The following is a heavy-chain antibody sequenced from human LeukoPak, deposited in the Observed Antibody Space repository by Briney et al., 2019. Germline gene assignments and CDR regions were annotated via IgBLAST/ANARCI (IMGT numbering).Heavy chain of an antibody. Sequence: GGSLRLSCAASGFTFDDCAMHWVRQAPGKGLEWVSGTSWNSGSIGYADSVKGRFTISRDNAKNSLYLQMNSLRAEDTALYYCATGSSGYWVDYWGQGTLVTVSS. CDR2: TSWNSGSI. CDR1: GFTFDDCA. V-gene: IGHV3-9*01. J-gene: IGHJ4*02. CDR3: ATGSSGYWVDY. D-gene: IGHD3-22*01.